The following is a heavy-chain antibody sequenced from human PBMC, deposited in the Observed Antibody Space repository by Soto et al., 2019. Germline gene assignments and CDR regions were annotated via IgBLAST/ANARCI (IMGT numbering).Heavy chain of an antibody. J-gene: IGHJ4*02. Sequence: QITLKESGPTRVKPTQTLTLTCIFSGFSLSTSGVGVGWIRQPPGKALQRLAGIYWDDEKRYSASLKSRLSITKDTSKNQVVLTMPNIDPVDTATYYCPHRAGLQGNLNGGSFDCWGQGALVTVSS. V-gene: IGHV2-5*02. CDR3: PHRAGLQGNLNGGSFDC. CDR1: GFSLSTSGVG. CDR2: IYWDDEK. D-gene: IGHD1-1*01.